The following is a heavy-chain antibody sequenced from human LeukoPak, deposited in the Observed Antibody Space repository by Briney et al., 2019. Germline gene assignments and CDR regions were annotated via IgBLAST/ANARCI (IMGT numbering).Heavy chain of an antibody. V-gene: IGHV4-39*07. Sequence: PSETLSLTCTVSGGSISSSSYYWGWIRQPPGKGLEWIGSIYYSGSTYYNPSLKSRVTISVDTSKNQFSLKLSSVTAADTAVYYCARAWDPYCSGGSCYQNWFDPWGQGTLVTVSS. D-gene: IGHD2-15*01. CDR2: IYYSGST. J-gene: IGHJ5*02. CDR1: GGSISSSSYY. CDR3: ARAWDPYCSGGSCYQNWFDP.